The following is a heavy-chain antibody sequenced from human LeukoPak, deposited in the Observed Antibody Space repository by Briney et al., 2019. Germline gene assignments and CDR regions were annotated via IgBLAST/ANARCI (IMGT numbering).Heavy chain of an antibody. CDR1: GFTFSSYE. D-gene: IGHD3-22*01. CDR3: ARGEVAYYYDSSGWNY. V-gene: IGHV3-48*03. CDR2: ISSSGSTI. Sequence: GGSLRLSCAASGFTFSSYEMNWVRQAPGKGLEWVSYISSSGSTIYYADSVKGRFTISRDNAKNSLYLQMNSLRAEDTAVYYCARGEVAYYYDSSGWNYWGQGTLVTVSP. J-gene: IGHJ4*02.